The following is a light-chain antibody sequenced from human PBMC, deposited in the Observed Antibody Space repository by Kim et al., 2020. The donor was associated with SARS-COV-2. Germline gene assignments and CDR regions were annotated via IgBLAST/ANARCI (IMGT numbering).Light chain of an antibody. V-gene: IGKV1-5*01. Sequence: DIQMTQSPSTLSASVGDRVTITCRASQSISTWLAWYQHKPGKAPKLLIHDVSSLESGVPSRFSGSGSGTEFTLTISSLQPDDYATYYCQQYDTNSRTFGRGTKVDIK. J-gene: IGKJ1*01. CDR3: QQYDTNSRT. CDR2: DVS. CDR1: QSISTW.